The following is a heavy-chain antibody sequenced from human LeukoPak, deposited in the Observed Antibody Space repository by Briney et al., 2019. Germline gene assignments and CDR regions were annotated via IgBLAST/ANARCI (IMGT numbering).Heavy chain of an antibody. CDR2: INPNSGGT. CDR3: ARDRRGAYGDYATSY. V-gene: IGHV1-2*02. Sequence: ASVKVSCKASGHTFTSYYMHWVRQAPGQGLEWMGWINPNSGGTNYAQKFQGRVTMTRDTSISTAYMELSRLRSDDTAVYYCARDRRGAYGDYATSYWGQGTLVTVSS. J-gene: IGHJ4*02. CDR1: GHTFTSYY. D-gene: IGHD4-17*01.